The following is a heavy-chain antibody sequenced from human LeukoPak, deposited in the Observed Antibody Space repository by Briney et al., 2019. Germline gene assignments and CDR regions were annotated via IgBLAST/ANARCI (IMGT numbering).Heavy chain of an antibody. J-gene: IGHJ6*02. CDR3: ARDRVLLWFGEKKGMDV. D-gene: IGHD3-10*01. CDR2: IKQDGSEK. Sequence: PGGSLRLSCAASGFTFSSYWMSWVRQAPGEGLEWVANIKQDGSEKYYVDSVKGRFTISRDNAKNSLYLQMNSLRAEDTAVYYCARDRVLLWFGEKKGMDVWGQGTTVTVSS. V-gene: IGHV3-7*01. CDR1: GFTFSSYW.